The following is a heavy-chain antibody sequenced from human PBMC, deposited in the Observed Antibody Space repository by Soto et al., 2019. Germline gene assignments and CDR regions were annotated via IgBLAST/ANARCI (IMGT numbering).Heavy chain of an antibody. D-gene: IGHD3-10*01. CDR1: GFTLSGRS. CDR2: IDNAGTDS. CDR3: AMGWFGPDV. Sequence: EVQLVESGGGLVQPGGSLRLSCAASGFTLSGRSMHWVRQAPGKGLVWVSGIDNAGTDSTYADSVKGRFTSSRDNAKNMLYLQMNSLRVEDTAVYYCAMGWFGPDVWGNGTTVTVS. V-gene: IGHV3-74*01. J-gene: IGHJ6*03.